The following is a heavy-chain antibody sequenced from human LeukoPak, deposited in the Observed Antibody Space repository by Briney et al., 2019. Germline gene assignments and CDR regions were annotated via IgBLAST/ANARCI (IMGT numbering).Heavy chain of an antibody. CDR3: ARGGDSSSQYYFDY. CDR2: INHSGST. CDR1: GGSISSYY. J-gene: IGHJ4*02. Sequence: SETLSLTCTVSGGSISSYYWSWIRQPPGKGLEWIGEINHSGSTNYNPSLKSRVTISVDTSKNQFSLKLSSVTAADTAVYYCARGGDSSSQYYFDYWGQGTLVTVSS. V-gene: IGHV4-34*01. D-gene: IGHD6-13*01.